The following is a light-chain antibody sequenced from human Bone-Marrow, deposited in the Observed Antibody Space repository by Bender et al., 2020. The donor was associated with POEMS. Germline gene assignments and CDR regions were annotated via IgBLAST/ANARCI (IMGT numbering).Light chain of an antibody. V-gene: IGLV3-21*02. CDR2: DDR. CDR1: NIGNKD. J-gene: IGLJ2*01. Sequence: SYVLTQPPSVSVAPGQTARISCAGNNIGNKDVHWYQQKPGQVPVLVVYDDRDRPSGIPERFSGSNSGNTATLTISRAEVGDEAAYYCQVWEGSGLPHAVFGGGTKLTVL. CDR3: QVWEGSGLPHAV.